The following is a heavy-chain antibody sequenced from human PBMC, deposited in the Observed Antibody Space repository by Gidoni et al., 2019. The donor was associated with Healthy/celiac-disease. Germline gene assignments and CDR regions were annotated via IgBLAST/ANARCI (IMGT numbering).Heavy chain of an antibody. Sequence: DVQLVQSGAEVKKPGESLKISCKGSGYRFTSYWFGWVRQMRGKGLEWMGSIYPGESDTRYRPSFQGQFTISADKSISTAYVKWSSLKAADTAMYYCARRYCSGGSRYPFDYWGQGTLVTVSS. D-gene: IGHD2-15*01. V-gene: IGHV5-51*01. CDR1: GYRFTSYW. CDR3: ARRYCSGGSRYPFDY. J-gene: IGHJ4*02. CDR2: IYPGESDT.